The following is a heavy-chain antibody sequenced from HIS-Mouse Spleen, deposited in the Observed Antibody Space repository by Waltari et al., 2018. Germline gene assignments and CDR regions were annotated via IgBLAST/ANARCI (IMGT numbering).Heavy chain of an antibody. CDR1: GCSISSSSYS. D-gene: IGHD6-13*01. CDR3: AREIPYSSSWYDWYFDL. CDR2: IYYSGST. V-gene: IGHV4-39*07. J-gene: IGHJ2*01. Sequence: QLQPQESGPGLVKPSETLSLTCTVSGCSISSSSYSWGWIRQPPGKGLEWIGSIYYSGSTYYNPSLKSRVTISVDTSKNQFSLKLSSVTAADTAVYYCAREIPYSSSWYDWYFDLWGRGTLVTVSS.